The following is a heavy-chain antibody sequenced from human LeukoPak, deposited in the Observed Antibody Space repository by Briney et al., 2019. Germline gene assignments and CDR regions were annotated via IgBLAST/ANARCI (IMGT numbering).Heavy chain of an antibody. Sequence: ASVKVSCKASGYTFTGFYIHWVRQAPGQGLEWMGYIYPNSGAPKYAQKFQGRVTLTRDTSISTAYMELSGLRSDDTAVYYCGTLLSNGPFDYWGQGSLVTVSS. CDR3: GTLLSNGPFDY. J-gene: IGHJ4*02. V-gene: IGHV1-2*02. CDR2: IYPNSGAP. CDR1: GYTFTGFY.